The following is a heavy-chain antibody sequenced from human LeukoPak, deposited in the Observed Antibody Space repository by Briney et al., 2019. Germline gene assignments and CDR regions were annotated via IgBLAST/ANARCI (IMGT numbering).Heavy chain of an antibody. J-gene: IGHJ4*02. CDR2: ISYDGSNK. Sequence: QSGESLRLSCAASGFTFSSYGMHWVRQAPGKGLEWVAVISYDGSNKYYADSVKGRFTISRDNSRNTLYLQMNSLRAEDTAVYYCAKDLVSYDSSGYPFDYWGQGTLVTVSS. D-gene: IGHD3-22*01. V-gene: IGHV3-30*18. CDR3: AKDLVSYDSSGYPFDY. CDR1: GFTFSSYG.